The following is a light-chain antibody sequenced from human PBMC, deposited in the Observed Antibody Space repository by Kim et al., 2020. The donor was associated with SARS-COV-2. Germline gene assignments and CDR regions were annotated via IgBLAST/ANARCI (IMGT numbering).Light chain of an antibody. V-gene: IGKV3-15*01. Sequence: EIVMTQSPATLSVSPGERATLSCRASQSVSSNLAWYQQKPGQAPRLLIYGASTRATGIPARFSGSGSGTEFTLTISSLQSEDVAVYYCQQYNNWPPAFGGGTKVEI. J-gene: IGKJ4*01. CDR2: GAS. CDR1: QSVSSN. CDR3: QQYNNWPPA.